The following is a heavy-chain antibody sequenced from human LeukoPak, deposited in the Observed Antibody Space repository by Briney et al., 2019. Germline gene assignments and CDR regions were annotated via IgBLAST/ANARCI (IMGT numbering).Heavy chain of an antibody. CDR2: VYNSEST. Sequence: SETLSLTCTISGGSISNHYWSWIRQPPGKGLEWIAYVYNSESTKYNPSLKSRVTISVDTSKKQFSLKLRSVTAADTALYYCARHVLTAGSIDWGQGTLVTVSS. CDR1: GGSISNHY. J-gene: IGHJ4*02. CDR3: ARHVLTAGSID. D-gene: IGHD3-9*01. V-gene: IGHV4-59*08.